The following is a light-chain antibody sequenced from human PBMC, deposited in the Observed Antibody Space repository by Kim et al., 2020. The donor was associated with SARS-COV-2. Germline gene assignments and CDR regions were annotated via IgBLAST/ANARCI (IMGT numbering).Light chain of an antibody. CDR1: RSNIGASHT. J-gene: IGLJ1*01. Sequence: SSCRGSRSNIGASHTVHWNQQLPGATPKLLIFAKSHRPSGVPDRLSSSKSGTSASLAVTGRQAEDEADYYCQSYDSSLSALYVFGTGTKVTVL. CDR2: AKS. V-gene: IGLV1-40*01. CDR3: QSYDSSLSALYV.